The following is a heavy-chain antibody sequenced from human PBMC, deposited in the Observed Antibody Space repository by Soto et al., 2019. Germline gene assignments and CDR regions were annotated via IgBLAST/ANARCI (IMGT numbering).Heavy chain of an antibody. D-gene: IGHD6-19*01. J-gene: IGHJ2*01. CDR2: IYPGDSET. CDR1: GYRFTTYW. Sequence: GESLKISCEASGYRFTTYWIGWVRQVPGKGLEWMGIIYPGDSETRYNPSFQGHVTISADKSNNTAYLQWSSLKASDTATYYCARHLGVTVAGTRWYFDLWGRGTLVTVS. V-gene: IGHV5-51*01. CDR3: ARHLGVTVAGTRWYFDL.